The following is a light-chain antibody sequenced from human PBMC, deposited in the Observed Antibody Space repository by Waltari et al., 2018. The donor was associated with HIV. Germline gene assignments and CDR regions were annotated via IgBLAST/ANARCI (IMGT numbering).Light chain of an antibody. V-gene: IGKV3-11*01. CDR2: DAS. CDR3: QQRRDWPIT. Sequence: EIVLTQSPSTLSLSTGRRATLSCRASQSVGPYLAWYQQKPGQTPRLLIYDASNRATDIPGRFTASGSDTDFTLSISGLQPEDSGVYYCQQRRDWPITFGQGTRLEIK. J-gene: IGKJ5*01. CDR1: QSVGPY.